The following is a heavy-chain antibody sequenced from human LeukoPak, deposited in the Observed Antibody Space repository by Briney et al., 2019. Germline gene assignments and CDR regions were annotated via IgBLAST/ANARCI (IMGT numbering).Heavy chain of an antibody. CDR2: INHSGST. D-gene: IGHD2-8*01. Sequence: SETLSLTCAVYGGSFSGYYWSWIRQPPGKGLEWIGEINHSGSTNYNLSLKSRVTISVDTSKNQFSLKLSSVTAADTAVYYCARGRGVLMVYAMDYWGQGTLVTVSS. V-gene: IGHV4-34*01. J-gene: IGHJ4*02. CDR3: ARGRGVLMVYAMDY. CDR1: GGSFSGYY.